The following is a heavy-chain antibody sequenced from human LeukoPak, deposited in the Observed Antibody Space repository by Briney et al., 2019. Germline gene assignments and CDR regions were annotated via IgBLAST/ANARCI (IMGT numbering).Heavy chain of an antibody. V-gene: IGHV3-9*02. CDR1: GFTSDDYS. CDR2: MCWNSGSI. J-gene: IGHJ4*02. CDR3: AKRLWFGEFDY. D-gene: IGHD3-10*01. Sequence: PGGSLRLSCAASGFTSDDYSMNWVRQAPGKGLAWVSGMCWNSGSIGCAEPVKGRLTISRDNAKNSLYLQMNSRRAEVTALYYCAKRLWFGEFDYRGQGTMVSVAS.